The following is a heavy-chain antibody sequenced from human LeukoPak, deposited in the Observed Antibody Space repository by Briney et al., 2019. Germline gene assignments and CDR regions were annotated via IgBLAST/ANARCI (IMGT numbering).Heavy chain of an antibody. CDR2: ISAYNGNT. J-gene: IGHJ3*02. Sequence: ASVKVSCKASGYTFTSYGISWVRQAPGQGLEWMGWISAYNGNTNYAQKFQGRVTMTRDTSTSTVYMELSSLKSEDTAVYYCARVRDGYNDAYDIWGQGTMVTVSS. D-gene: IGHD5-24*01. CDR1: GYTFTSYG. CDR3: ARVRDGYNDAYDI. V-gene: IGHV1-18*01.